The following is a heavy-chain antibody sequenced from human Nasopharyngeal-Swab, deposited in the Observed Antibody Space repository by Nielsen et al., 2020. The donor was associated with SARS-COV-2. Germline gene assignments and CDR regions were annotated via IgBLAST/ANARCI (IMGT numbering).Heavy chain of an antibody. J-gene: IGHJ6*03. CDR2: INHSGST. V-gene: IGHV4-34*01. Sequence: WIRQPPGKGPEWIAEINHSGSTNYNPSLKSRVTLSVDTSMNQVSLEVSSVTAADTAVYYCARGLSGIVPATILGLGPYYYYYMDVWGKGTTVTVSS. D-gene: IGHD2-2*01. CDR3: ARGLSGIVPATILGLGPYYYYYMDV.